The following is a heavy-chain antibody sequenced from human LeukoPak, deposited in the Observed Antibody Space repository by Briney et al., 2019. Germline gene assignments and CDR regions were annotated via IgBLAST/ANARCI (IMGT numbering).Heavy chain of an antibody. V-gene: IGHV4-59*12. J-gene: IGHJ4*02. CDR1: GGSISSYY. CDR2: IYYSGST. Sequence: PSETLSLTCTVSGGSISSYYWSWLRQPPGKGLEWFGYIYYSGSTNYNPSLKSRVTISVDTSKNQFSLKLTSVTAADTAVYHCARVGGPVGYSSSSPDFDYWGQGTLVTVSS. D-gene: IGHD6-6*01. CDR3: ARVGGPVGYSSSSPDFDY.